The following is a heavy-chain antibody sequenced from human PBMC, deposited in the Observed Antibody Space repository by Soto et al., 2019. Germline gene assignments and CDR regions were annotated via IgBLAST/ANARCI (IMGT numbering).Heavy chain of an antibody. Sequence: PSETLSLTCTVSGGSISSGGYYCSWIRQHPGKGLEWIGHIYHSGTTYYNPSLKSRVTISVDTSKNQISLKLTSVSAADTAVYYCATEYYDSRGYYYIDSWGQGTLVTVPQ. D-gene: IGHD3-22*01. J-gene: IGHJ4*02. CDR2: IYHSGTT. CDR1: GGSISSGGYY. CDR3: ATEYYDSRGYYYIDS. V-gene: IGHV4-31*03.